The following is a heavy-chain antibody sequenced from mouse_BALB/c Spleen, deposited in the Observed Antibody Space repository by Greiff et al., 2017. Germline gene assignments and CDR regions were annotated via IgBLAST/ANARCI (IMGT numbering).Heavy chain of an antibody. CDR2: IYPSDSYT. V-gene: IGHV1-69*02. CDR3: TRLGYGSSYWFAY. J-gene: IGHJ3*01. Sequence: QVQLQQPGAELVRPGASVKLSCKASGYTFTSYWINWVKQRPGQGLEWIGNIYPSDSYTNYNQKFKDKATLTVDKSSSTAYMQLSSPTSEDSAVYYCTRLGYGSSYWFAYWGQGTLVTVSA. D-gene: IGHD1-1*01. CDR1: GYTFTSYW.